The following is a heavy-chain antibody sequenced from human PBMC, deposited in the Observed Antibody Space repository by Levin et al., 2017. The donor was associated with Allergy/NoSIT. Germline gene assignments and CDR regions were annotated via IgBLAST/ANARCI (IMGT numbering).Heavy chain of an antibody. J-gene: IGHJ4*02. CDR1: GFPFSSYA. CDR3: AKGAGGCSTTSCYFDY. CDR2: ISANGGST. Sequence: PGGSLRLSCAASGFPFSSYAMSWVRQAPGKELEWVSGISANGGSTYYADSVKGRFTISRDNSKNTLYLQMNSLRAEDTAVYYCAKGAGGCSTTSCYFDYWGQGTLVTVSS. D-gene: IGHD2-2*01. V-gene: IGHV3-23*01.